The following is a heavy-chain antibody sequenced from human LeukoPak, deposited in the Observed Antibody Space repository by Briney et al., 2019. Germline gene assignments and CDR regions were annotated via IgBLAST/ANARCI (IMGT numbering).Heavy chain of an antibody. CDR2: IYTSGST. D-gene: IGHD3-16*01. J-gene: IGHJ5*02. Sequence: SETLSLTCTVSGVSISSGSYYWSWIRQPAGKGLEWIGRIYTSGSTNYNPSLKSRVTISVDTSKNQFSLKLSSVTAADTAVYYCASGGPGAQYNWFDPWGQGTLVTVSS. CDR1: GVSISSGSYY. CDR3: ASGGPGAQYNWFDP. V-gene: IGHV4-61*02.